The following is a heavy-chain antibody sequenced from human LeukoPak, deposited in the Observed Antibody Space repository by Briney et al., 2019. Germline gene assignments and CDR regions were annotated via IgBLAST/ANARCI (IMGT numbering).Heavy chain of an antibody. D-gene: IGHD2-8*01. J-gene: IGHJ4*02. CDR3: ATSFTRISILMQK. Sequence: PGGSLRPACAPSGLTFSNHGLNWVRQAPGKGLEWVSAISDGGETFYADSVKGHFTISRDNSKNTLYLQMNSLRAVDTALYYCATSFTRISILMQKWGQGALVTVSS. V-gene: IGHV3-23*01. CDR2: ISDGGET. CDR1: GLTFSNHG.